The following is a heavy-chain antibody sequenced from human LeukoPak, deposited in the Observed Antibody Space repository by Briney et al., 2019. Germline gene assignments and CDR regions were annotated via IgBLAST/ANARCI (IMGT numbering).Heavy chain of an antibody. D-gene: IGHD1-26*01. Sequence: SETLSLTCAVYGGSFNGYYWSWIRQPPGKGLEWIGEINHSGSTNYNPSLKSRVTISVDTSKNQFSLKLSSVTAADTAVYYCARVGVGAIDYWGQGTLVTVSS. CDR1: GGSFNGYY. CDR3: ARVGVGAIDY. V-gene: IGHV4-34*01. J-gene: IGHJ4*02. CDR2: INHSGST.